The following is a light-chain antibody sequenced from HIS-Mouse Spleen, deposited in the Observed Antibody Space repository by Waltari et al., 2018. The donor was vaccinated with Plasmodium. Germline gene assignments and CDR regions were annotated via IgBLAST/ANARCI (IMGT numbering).Light chain of an antibody. CDR1: QSISSW. V-gene: IGKV1-5*03. CDR2: KAS. CDR3: QQYNSYST. Sequence: DIQMTQSPSTLSASVGARVTSTCRASQSISSWLAWYQQKPGKAPKLLIYKASSLESGVPSRCSGSGSGTEFTLTSSSLQHDDFATYYCQQYNSYSTFGQGTKVEIK. J-gene: IGKJ1*01.